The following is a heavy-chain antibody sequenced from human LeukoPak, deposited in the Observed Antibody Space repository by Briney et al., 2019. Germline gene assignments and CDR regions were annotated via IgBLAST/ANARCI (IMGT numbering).Heavy chain of an antibody. Sequence: GGSLRLSCAASGFTFSGYPIHWVRQAPGKGLEWVAVISYDGSNKYYADSVKGRFTISRDNAKNSLYLQMNSLRAEDTAVYYCARDKSGYDLDYWGQGTLVTVSS. CDR1: GFTFSGYP. CDR3: ARDKSGYDLDY. J-gene: IGHJ4*02. V-gene: IGHV3-30-3*01. D-gene: IGHD5-12*01. CDR2: ISYDGSNK.